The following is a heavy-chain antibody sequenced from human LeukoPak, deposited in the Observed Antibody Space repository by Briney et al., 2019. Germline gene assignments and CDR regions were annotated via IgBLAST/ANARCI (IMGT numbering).Heavy chain of an antibody. CDR2: INHSGST. J-gene: IGHJ4*02. D-gene: IGHD4-17*01. Sequence: SETLSLTCAVYGGSFSGYYWSWIRQPPGKGLEWIGEINHSGSTNYNPSLKSRVTISVDTSKNQFSLKLSSVTAADTAVYYCARRGSTVTTPDYWGQGTLVTVSS. CDR3: ARRGSTVTTPDY. V-gene: IGHV4-34*01. CDR1: GGSFSGYY.